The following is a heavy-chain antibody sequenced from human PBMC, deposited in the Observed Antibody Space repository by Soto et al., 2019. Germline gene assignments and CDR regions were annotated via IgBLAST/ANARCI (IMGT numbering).Heavy chain of an antibody. D-gene: IGHD1-26*01. CDR1: GFTFSSYA. CDR3: AKAVGGSYCLGFDY. Sequence: LRLSSAASGFTFSSYAKRWVRQPAWNALARVSAISGSGRSTYYADSEKGRFTISRDNSKNTHYLQLNRPKAEDTDGHYCAKAVGGSYCLGFDYWGQGALVTVYS. J-gene: IGHJ4*02. CDR2: ISGSGRST. V-gene: IGHV3-23*01.